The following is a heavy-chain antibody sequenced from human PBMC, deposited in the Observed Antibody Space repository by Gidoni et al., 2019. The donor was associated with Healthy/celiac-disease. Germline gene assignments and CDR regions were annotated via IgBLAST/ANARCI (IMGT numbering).Heavy chain of an antibody. CDR3: AKESGADIVATIGD. D-gene: IGHD5-12*01. V-gene: IGHV3-9*01. CDR1: GFTFDDYP. J-gene: IGHJ4*02. Sequence: DVQLVESGGGLVQPGRSLSLSCAASGFTFDDYPRHWVRQAPGKGLEWVSGISWNSGSIGYADSVKGRFTISRDNAKNSLYLQMNRLRAEDTALYYCAKESGADIVATIGDWGQGTLVTVSS. CDR2: ISWNSGSI.